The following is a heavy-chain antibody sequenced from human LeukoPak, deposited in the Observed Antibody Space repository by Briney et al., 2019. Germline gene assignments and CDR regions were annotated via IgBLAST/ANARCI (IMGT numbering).Heavy chain of an antibody. CDR2: ISGSGGST. V-gene: IGHV3-23*01. Sequence: GGSLRLSCAASGFTFSSYAMSWVRQAPGKGLEWVSAISGSGGSTYYADSVKGRFTISRDNSKNTLYVQMNSLRVEDTAVYYCAKFSDTSGYYSLSSDYWGQGTLVTVSS. J-gene: IGHJ4*02. CDR3: AKFSDTSGYYSLSSDY. CDR1: GFTFSSYA. D-gene: IGHD3-22*01.